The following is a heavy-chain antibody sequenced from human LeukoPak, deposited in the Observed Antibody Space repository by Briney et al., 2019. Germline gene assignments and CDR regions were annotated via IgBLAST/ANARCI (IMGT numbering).Heavy chain of an antibody. CDR1: GGSISSYY. CDR3: ARTVASSILRGYNWFDP. J-gene: IGHJ5*02. Sequence: ETSETLSLTCTVSGGSISSYYWSWIRQPAGKGLEWIGRIYTSGSTNYNPSLKSRVTMSVDTSKNQFSLKLSSVTAADTAVYYCARTVASSILRGYNWFDPWGQGTLVTVSS. V-gene: IGHV4-4*07. D-gene: IGHD5-12*01. CDR2: IYTSGST.